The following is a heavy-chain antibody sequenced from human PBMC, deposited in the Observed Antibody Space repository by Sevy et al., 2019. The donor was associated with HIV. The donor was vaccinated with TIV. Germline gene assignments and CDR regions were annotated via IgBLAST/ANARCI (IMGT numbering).Heavy chain of an antibody. D-gene: IGHD1-26*01. CDR1: GFTFGTYD. Sequence: GGCLRLSCAASGFTFGTYDMHWVRQAPGKGLEWLAIISYDGSYRYYADSVRGRFSMSRDNSKNTMYLQMNGLSIEDTAVHYCMTNRPPRGSYFSRHGMGVWGRGTTVTVSS. CDR2: ISYDGSYR. CDR3: MTNRPPRGSYFSRHGMGV. V-gene: IGHV3-30*03. J-gene: IGHJ6*02.